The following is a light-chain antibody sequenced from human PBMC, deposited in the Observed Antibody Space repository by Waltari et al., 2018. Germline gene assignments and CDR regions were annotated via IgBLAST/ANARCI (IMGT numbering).Light chain of an antibody. V-gene: IGLV1-47*01. CDR1: SSNIGSNY. CDR3: AAWDDSLSGPV. Sequence: QSVLTQPPSASGTPGQMVTIACSGSSSNIGSNYVYWYQQLPGTAPKLLIYSNNPRPSGVPDRFSGSKSDTSASLAISGLRSEDEADYYCAAWDDSLSGPVFGGGTKLTVL. J-gene: IGLJ2*01. CDR2: SNN.